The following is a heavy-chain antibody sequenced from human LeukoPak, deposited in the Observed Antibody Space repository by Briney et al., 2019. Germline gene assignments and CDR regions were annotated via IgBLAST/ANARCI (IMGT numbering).Heavy chain of an antibody. J-gene: IGHJ6*03. CDR3: ATLSSSHYYYYYMDV. CDR2: IIPIFGTA. CDR1: GGTFSSYA. V-gene: IGHV1-69*05. D-gene: IGHD6-13*01. Sequence: SVKVSCKASGGTFSSYAISWVRQAPGQGLEWMGGIIPIFGTANYAQKFQGRVTITTDESTSTACMELSSLRSEDTAVYYCATLSSSHYYYYYMDVWGKGTTVTVSS.